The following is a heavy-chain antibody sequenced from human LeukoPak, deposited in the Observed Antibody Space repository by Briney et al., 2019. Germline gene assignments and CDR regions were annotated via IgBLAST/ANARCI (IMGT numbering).Heavy chain of an antibody. Sequence: ASVTVSCKASGYTFTGHYIHWVRQAPGQGLGWRGWIYPSSGDVDYSHIFEGRVSMTRDTSISTAYMELSRLRSDDTAVYYCARAAIAVAGDYHYHYMDVWGEGTTVSDSS. CDR1: GYTFTGHY. J-gene: IGHJ6*03. CDR3: ARAAIAVAGDYHYHYMDV. V-gene: IGHV1-2*07. D-gene: IGHD6-19*01. CDR2: IYPSSGDV.